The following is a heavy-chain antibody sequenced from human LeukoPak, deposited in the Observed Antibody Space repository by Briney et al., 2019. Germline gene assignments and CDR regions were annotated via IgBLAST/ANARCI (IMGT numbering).Heavy chain of an antibody. CDR2: LSPSGRHT. Sequence: GGSLRLSCAASGFTFSDYYMSWIRQAPGKGVEWVSYLSPSGRHTNYADPVKGRFTISRDNAKNSLYMQKNSLRAEDTAVYYCARQPSSQDFDYWGQGALVTVSS. CDR3: ARQPSSQDFDY. V-gene: IGHV3-11*03. D-gene: IGHD6-13*01. CDR1: GFTFSDYY. J-gene: IGHJ4*02.